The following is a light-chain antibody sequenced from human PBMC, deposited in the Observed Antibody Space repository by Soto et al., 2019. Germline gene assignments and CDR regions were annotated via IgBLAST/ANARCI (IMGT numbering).Light chain of an antibody. CDR3: KQRSAAVT. V-gene: IGKV3-11*01. CDR1: QSVIRY. J-gene: IGKJ5*01. Sequence: ETVFTQSPATRSLSSGARATLSCRASQSVIRYLAWYQQRPGQAPRILIYDASYRATGIPARFSGSGSGTDFTLPIRSMEPEEFAVDYCKQRSAAVTVGQGTR. CDR2: DAS.